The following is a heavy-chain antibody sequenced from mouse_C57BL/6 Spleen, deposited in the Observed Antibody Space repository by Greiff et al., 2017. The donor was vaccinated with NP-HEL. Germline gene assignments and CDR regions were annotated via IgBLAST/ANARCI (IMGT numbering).Heavy chain of an antibody. CDR1: GYTFTSYW. Sequence: VQLQQPGAELVMPGASVKLSCKASGYTFTSYWMHWVKQRPGQGLEWIGEIDPSDSYTNYNQKFKGKSTLTVDKSSSTAYMQLSSLTSEDSAVEYCARRRYGSREDYAMDYWGQGTSVTVSS. J-gene: IGHJ4*01. CDR3: ARRRYGSREDYAMDY. CDR2: IDPSDSYT. D-gene: IGHD1-1*01. V-gene: IGHV1-69*01.